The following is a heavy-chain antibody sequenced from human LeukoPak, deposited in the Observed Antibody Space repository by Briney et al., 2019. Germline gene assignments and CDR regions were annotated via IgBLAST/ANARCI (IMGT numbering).Heavy chain of an antibody. CDR1: GGTFSSYA. V-gene: IGHV1-69*05. Sequence: SVKVSCKASGGTFSSYAISWVRQAPGQGLEWMGRIIPIFGTANYAQKFQGRVTITTDESTSTAYMELSSLRSEDTAVYYCASFGSGSYYNYYYYMDVWGKRTTVTVSS. D-gene: IGHD3-10*01. CDR2: IIPIFGTA. J-gene: IGHJ6*03. CDR3: ASFGSGSYYNYYYYMDV.